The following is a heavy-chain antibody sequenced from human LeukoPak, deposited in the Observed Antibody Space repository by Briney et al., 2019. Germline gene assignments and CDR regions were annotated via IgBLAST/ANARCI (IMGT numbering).Heavy chain of an antibody. CDR3: ARIHHYYGGNRFQH. D-gene: IGHD4-23*01. J-gene: IGHJ1*01. V-gene: IGHV1-8*01. CDR2: MNPNSGNT. Sequence: GASVKVSCKASGYTFTSYDINWVRQATGQGLEWMGWMNPNSGNTGYAQKFQGRVTMTRNTSISTAYMELSSLRSEDTAVYYCARIHHYYGGNRFQHWGQGTLVTVSS. CDR1: GYTFTSYD.